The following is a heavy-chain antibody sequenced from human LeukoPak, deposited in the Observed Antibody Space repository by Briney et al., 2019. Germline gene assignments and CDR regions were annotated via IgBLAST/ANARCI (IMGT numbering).Heavy chain of an antibody. D-gene: IGHD6-13*01. CDR1: GGPIKSYY. Sequence: PSETLYLTCTVSGGPIKSYYWGWIRQPPGKGLEWVGYIYYSGSTNYSPSLKSRLTISVDTSKNQFSLKLSSVTAADTAGYYWASTYGSRGLGYFDLWGRGTLVTVSS. CDR3: ASTYGSRGLGYFDL. CDR2: IYYSGST. V-gene: IGHV4-59*01. J-gene: IGHJ2*01.